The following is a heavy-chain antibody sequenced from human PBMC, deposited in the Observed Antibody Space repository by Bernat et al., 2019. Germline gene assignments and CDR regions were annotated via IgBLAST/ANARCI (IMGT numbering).Heavy chain of an antibody. D-gene: IGHD4-17*01. CDR3: ASGGTDYGDPLNY. CDR1: GGSISSDS. J-gene: IGHJ4*02. V-gene: IGHV4-59*01. Sequence: QVQLQESGPGLVKPSETLSLTCTVSGGSISSDSWSWIRQPPGKGLEWIGYIYYSGSTNYNPSLKSRVTISVDTSKNQFSLKLSSVTAADTAVYYCASGGTDYGDPLNYWGQGTLVTVSS. CDR2: IYYSGST.